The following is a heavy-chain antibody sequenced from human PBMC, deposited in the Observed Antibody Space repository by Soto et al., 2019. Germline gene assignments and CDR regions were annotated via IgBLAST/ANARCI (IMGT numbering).Heavy chain of an antibody. V-gene: IGHV1-46*03. CDR3: VIDLSGWFNN. CDR2: INPSGGST. CDR1: GYTFTSYY. D-gene: IGHD1-26*01. J-gene: IGHJ5*02. Sequence: ASVKVSCKASGYTFTSYYMHWVRQAPGQGLEWMGIINPSGGSTNFAQNFQGRVTMTEDTSTDRAYMELSRLTSEDTGTYYCVIDLSGWFNNWGQGTLVTVSS.